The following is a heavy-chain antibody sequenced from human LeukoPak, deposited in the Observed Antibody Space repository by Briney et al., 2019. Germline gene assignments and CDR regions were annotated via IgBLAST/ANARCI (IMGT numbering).Heavy chain of an antibody. V-gene: IGHV5-51*01. CDR2: IYPGDSDT. Sequence: GESLEISCKGSGYSFTSYWIGWVRQMPGKGLEWMGIIYPGDSDTRYSPSFQGQVTISADKSISTAYLQWSSLKASDTAMYYCARGTGTDSSGYYWWYYFDYWGQGTLVTVSS. D-gene: IGHD3-22*01. CDR1: GYSFTSYW. J-gene: IGHJ4*02. CDR3: ARGTGTDSSGYYWWYYFDY.